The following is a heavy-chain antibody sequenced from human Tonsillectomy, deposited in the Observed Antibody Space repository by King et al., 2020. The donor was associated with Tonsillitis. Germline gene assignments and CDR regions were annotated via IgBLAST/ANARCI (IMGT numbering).Heavy chain of an antibody. CDR2: IYHSWST. J-gene: IGHJ6*03. V-gene: IGHV4-4*02. CDR3: ARASSTGLQDYMDV. Sequence: VQLQESGPGLVKPSGTLSLTCAVSGGSISSSNWWSWVRQPPGKGLEWIGKIYHSWSTHYNPSLKSRVTISVDKSKNQFSLKLSSVTAADTAVYYCARASSTGLQDYMDVWGKGTTVTVSS. CDR1: GGSISSSNW. D-gene: IGHD2-2*01.